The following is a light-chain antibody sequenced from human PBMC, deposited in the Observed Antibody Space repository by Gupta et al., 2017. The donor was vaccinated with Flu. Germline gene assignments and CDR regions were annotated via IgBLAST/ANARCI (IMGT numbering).Light chain of an antibody. J-gene: IGKJ5*01. CDR3: QPYKNWPPIT. CDR2: DVS. Sequence: EVVMTQSPATLSVSPGETATLSCRASESVTTNLAWYQQRPGQAPRLLMYDVSTRAAGIPARFSGSRSGTQFTLTISSRQSEDSAVYYCQPYKNWPPITFGQGTRVEIK. CDR1: ESVTTN. V-gene: IGKV3-15*01.